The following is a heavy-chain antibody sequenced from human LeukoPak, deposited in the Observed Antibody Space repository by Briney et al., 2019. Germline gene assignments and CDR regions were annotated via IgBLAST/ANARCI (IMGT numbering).Heavy chain of an antibody. D-gene: IGHD1-26*01. Sequence: GGSLRLSCAASGFTFSSYIMNWVRQAPGKGLEWVSYISSSSSTIYYADSVKGRFTISRDNAKNSLYLQMNSLRAEDTAVYYCARDSGSYYYYYMDVWGKGTTVTVSS. CDR1: GFTFSSYI. CDR3: ARDSGSYYYYYMDV. V-gene: IGHV3-48*04. J-gene: IGHJ6*03. CDR2: ISSSSSTI.